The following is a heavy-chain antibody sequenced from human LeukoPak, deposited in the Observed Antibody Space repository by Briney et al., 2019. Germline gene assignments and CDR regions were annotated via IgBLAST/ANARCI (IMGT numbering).Heavy chain of an antibody. J-gene: IGHJ3*02. CDR3: ARAPYYYDSSGYYVGAFDI. V-gene: IGHV4-59*01. CDR1: GGSISSYY. Sequence: SETLSLTCTVSGGSISSYYWSWIRQPPGKGLEWIGYIYYSGSTNYNPSLKSRVTISVDTSKSQFSLKLSSVTAADTAVYYCARAPYYYDSSGYYVGAFDIWGQGTMVTVSS. D-gene: IGHD3-22*01. CDR2: IYYSGST.